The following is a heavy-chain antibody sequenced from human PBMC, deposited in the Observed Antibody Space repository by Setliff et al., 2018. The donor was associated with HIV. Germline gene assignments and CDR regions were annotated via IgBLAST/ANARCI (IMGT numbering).Heavy chain of an antibody. Sequence: PGGSLRLSCAASGFTFSSYSMHWVRQAPGKGLEWVSSISSSSYIYYADSVKGRFTISRDNTKNSLYLQLNSLRAEDTAVYYCARDAAAPAAIEGAFDIWGQGTMVTVSS. J-gene: IGHJ3*02. CDR2: ISSSSYI. CDR3: ARDAAAPAAIEGAFDI. V-gene: IGHV3-21*01. CDR1: GFTFSSYS. D-gene: IGHD2-2*02.